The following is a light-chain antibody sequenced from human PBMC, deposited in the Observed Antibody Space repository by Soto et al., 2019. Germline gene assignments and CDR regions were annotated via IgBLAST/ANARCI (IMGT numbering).Light chain of an antibody. V-gene: IGLV2-14*01. CDR2: EVT. Sequence: QSVLTQPASVSGSPGQSIAISCTGTRRYVGGYDYVSWYQQHPDKAPKLMIYEVTKRPSWVSNRFSGSKSGNTASLTISGLQPEDEADYYCSSHTSGSTRVFGSGTKVTVL. CDR3: SSHTSGSTRV. J-gene: IGLJ1*01. CDR1: RRYVGGYDY.